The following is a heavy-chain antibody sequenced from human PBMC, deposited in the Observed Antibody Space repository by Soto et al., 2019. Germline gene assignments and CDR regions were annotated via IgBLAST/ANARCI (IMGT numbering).Heavy chain of an antibody. V-gene: IGHV3-21*01. CDR3: ARGVDIVVVVAATHDAFDI. D-gene: IGHD2-15*01. CDR1: AFTFSSYS. CDR2: ISSSRSHI. Sequence: GRSLRLSCAASAFTFSSYSMTWVRQAPERWLEWVSSISSSRSHIYYADSMNGRFTISRHNSKNTLYLQMNRLRAEDTAVYYCARGVDIVVVVAATHDAFDIWGQGTMVTVSS. J-gene: IGHJ3*02.